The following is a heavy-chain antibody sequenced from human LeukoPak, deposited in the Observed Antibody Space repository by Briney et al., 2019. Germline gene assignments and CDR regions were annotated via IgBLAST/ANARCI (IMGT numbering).Heavy chain of an antibody. CDR3: AKTNYYDSSGYYVYYYYGMDV. D-gene: IGHD3-22*01. CDR1: GFTLSSTS. J-gene: IGHJ6*02. Sequence: GGSLRLSCAASGFTLSSTSMSWVRQAPGKGMEWVAVTVGGGDGTYYADSVKGRFTISRDNSNNTLYLQMNSLRAEDTAVYYCAKTNYYDSSGYYVYYYYGMDVWGQGTTVTVSS. V-gene: IGHV3-23*01. CDR2: TVGGGDGT.